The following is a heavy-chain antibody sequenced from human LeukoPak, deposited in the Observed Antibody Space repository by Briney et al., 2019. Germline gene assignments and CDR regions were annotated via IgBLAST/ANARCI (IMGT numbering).Heavy chain of an antibody. CDR3: VRASSTTAAGLFDY. D-gene: IGHD6-13*01. Sequence: LSGGSLRLSCAASGFTVSSNFMSWVRRAPGKGLEWVSAIYSGGYTVYTDSVKGRFTISRDNSENTLYLQMNSLRADDTAVYYCVRASSTTAAGLFDYWGQGTLLTVSS. J-gene: IGHJ4*02. V-gene: IGHV3-53*01. CDR1: GFTVSSNF. CDR2: IYSGGYT.